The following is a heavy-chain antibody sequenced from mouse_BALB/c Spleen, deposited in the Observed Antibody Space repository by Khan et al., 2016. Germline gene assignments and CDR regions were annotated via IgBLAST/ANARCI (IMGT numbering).Heavy chain of an antibody. D-gene: IGHD1-1*01. V-gene: IGHV3-2*02. CDR1: GYSITSDYA. Sequence: EVQLQESGPGLVKPSQSLSLTCTVTGYSITSDYAWNWIRQFPGNKLEWMGYISYSGSTSYNPSLKSRISITRDTSKNQFFLQLNSVTTEDTATXSCDTAVAAPRFAYWGQGTLVTVSA. J-gene: IGHJ3*01. CDR2: ISYSGST. CDR3: DTAVAAPRFAY.